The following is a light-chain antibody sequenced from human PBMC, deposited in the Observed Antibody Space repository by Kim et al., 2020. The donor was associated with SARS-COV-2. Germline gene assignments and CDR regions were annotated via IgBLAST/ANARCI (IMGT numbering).Light chain of an antibody. Sequence: ASVGDRVTITCRAGQDIRNYLAWFQQITGKAPKSLIYAASNLQSGVPSRFSASGSGTDFTLTISSLQPEDFATYYCQQCHSYPLTFGGGTKVDIK. V-gene: IGKV1-16*01. CDR2: AAS. CDR1: QDIRNY. J-gene: IGKJ4*01. CDR3: QQCHSYPLT.